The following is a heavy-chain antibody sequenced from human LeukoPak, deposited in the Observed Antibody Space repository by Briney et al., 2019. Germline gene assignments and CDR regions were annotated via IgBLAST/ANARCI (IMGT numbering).Heavy chain of an antibody. Sequence: PGRSLRLSCAASGFTFSSYAMHWVRQAPGKGLEWVSAIVGSGGNTYNADSVKGRFTISRDNTKNTLYLQMISLRAEDTAVYYCAISTDFSFFDYWGQGTLVTVSS. CDR2: IVGSGGNT. V-gene: IGHV3-23*01. J-gene: IGHJ4*02. CDR1: GFTFSSYA. CDR3: AISTDFSFFDY. D-gene: IGHD3-3*01.